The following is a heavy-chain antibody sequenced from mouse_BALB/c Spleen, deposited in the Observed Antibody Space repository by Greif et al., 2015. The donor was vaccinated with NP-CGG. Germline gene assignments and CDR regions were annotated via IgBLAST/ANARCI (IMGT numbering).Heavy chain of an antibody. D-gene: IGHD2-2*01. Sequence: QVQLQQSGAELVKPGASVKLSCKASGYIFTSYYMYWVKQRPGQGLEWIGEINPSNDGTNFNEKFKSKATLTVDKSSSTAYMQLSSLTSEDSAVYYCTRSGLRQKYFDYWGQGTTLTVSS. V-gene: IGHV1S81*02. CDR1: GYIFTSYY. J-gene: IGHJ2*01. CDR3: TRSGLRQKYFDY. CDR2: INPSNDGT.